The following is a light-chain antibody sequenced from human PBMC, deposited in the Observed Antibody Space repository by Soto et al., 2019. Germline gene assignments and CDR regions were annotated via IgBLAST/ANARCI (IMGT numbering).Light chain of an antibody. CDR1: QSLLHITGETF. CDR2: EVS. J-gene: IGKJ5*01. Sequence: DCLMTQPPLSLSVAPGQPASISCKSSQSLLHITGETFLFWYLQKPGQSPQLLIYEVSTRVSGVPDRFSGSGSGTDFTLEISRVETDDVGIYYCMQSKQLPPTFGQGTRLEIK. CDR3: MQSKQLPPT. V-gene: IGKV2D-29*02.